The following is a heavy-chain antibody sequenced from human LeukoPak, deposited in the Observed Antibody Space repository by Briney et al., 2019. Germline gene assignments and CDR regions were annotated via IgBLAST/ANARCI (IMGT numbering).Heavy chain of an antibody. V-gene: IGHV3-33*06. Sequence: GGSLRLSCPASGFTFSSYGMHWVRQAPGKGLEWVAVIWYGGSNKYYADSVKGRFTISRDNSKNTLYLQMNSLRAEDTAVYYCAKPPQAGDAFDIWGQGTIVTVSS. CDR1: GFTFSSYG. CDR2: IWYGGSNK. J-gene: IGHJ3*02. CDR3: AKPPQAGDAFDI.